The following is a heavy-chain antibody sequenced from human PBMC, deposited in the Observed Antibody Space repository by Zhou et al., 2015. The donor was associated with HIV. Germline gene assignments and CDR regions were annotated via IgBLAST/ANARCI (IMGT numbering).Heavy chain of an antibody. CDR2: FDLEDGAT. V-gene: IGHV1-24*01. D-gene: IGHD6-13*01. CDR1: GYTLTDLS. Sequence: QVQLVQSGAEVKKPGASVKVSCTVSGYTLTDLSMHWVRQTPGKGLEWMGGFDLEDGATVFAQKFRGRVTMTEDISIDTAYMEVSRLTSEDTAIYFCAARPNSRDWYAFEAWGQGTMVTVSS. CDR3: AARPNSRDWYAFEA. J-gene: IGHJ3*01.